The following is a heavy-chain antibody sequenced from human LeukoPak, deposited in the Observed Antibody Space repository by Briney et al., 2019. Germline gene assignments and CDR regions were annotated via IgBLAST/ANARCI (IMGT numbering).Heavy chain of an antibody. CDR1: GYTFTGYY. J-gene: IGHJ4*02. CDR3: ARDLGYYAGE. Sequence: GASVKVSCKASGYTFTGYYMHWVRQAPGQGLEWMGWINPNSGGTNYAQKFQGRVTMTRDTSISTAYMELSSLRSEDTAVYYCARDLGYYAGEWGQGTLVTVSS. CDR2: INPNSGGT. D-gene: IGHD3-22*01. V-gene: IGHV1-2*02.